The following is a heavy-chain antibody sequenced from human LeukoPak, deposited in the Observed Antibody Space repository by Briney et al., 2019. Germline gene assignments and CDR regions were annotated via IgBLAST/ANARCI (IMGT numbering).Heavy chain of an antibody. CDR3: AREFISSGSPFDP. V-gene: IGHV4-61*01. Sequence: PSETLSLTCTVSGGSVSSVSYYWSWIRQPPGKGLDWIGYIYYSGSTNYNPSLKSRVTISVDTSKNQFSLKLSSVTAADTAVYYCAREFISSGSPFDPWGQGTLVTVSS. CDR1: GGSVSSVSYY. J-gene: IGHJ5*02. D-gene: IGHD3-22*01. CDR2: IYYSGST.